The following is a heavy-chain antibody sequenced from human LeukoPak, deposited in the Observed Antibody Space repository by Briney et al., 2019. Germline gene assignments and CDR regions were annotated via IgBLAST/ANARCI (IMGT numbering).Heavy chain of an antibody. V-gene: IGHV3-43*01. CDR2: ISWNGVST. D-gene: IGHD3-9*01. Sequence: PGGSLRLSCAASEFSVGSNYMTWVRQAPGKGLEWVALISWNGVSTYYGDSVKGRFTISRDNTKNSLSLQMNSLTTEDTALYYCARDTTPGYELGNFDYWGQGTLVTVSS. CDR1: EFSVGSNY. CDR3: ARDTTPGYELGNFDY. J-gene: IGHJ4*02.